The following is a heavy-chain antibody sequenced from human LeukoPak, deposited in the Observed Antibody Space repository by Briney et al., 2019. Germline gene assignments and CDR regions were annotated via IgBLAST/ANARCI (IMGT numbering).Heavy chain of an antibody. V-gene: IGHV3-7*01. CDR3: ARDLEPPYCSGGSCYESYYFDY. D-gene: IGHD2-15*01. CDR1: GFTFSSYW. J-gene: IGHJ4*02. Sequence: PGGSLRLSCAASGFTFSSYWMSWVRQAPGKGLEWVANIKQDGSEKYYVDSVKGRFTISRDNAKNSLYLQMNNLRAEDTAVYYCARDLEPPYCSGGSCYESYYFDYWGQGTLVTVSS. CDR2: IKQDGSEK.